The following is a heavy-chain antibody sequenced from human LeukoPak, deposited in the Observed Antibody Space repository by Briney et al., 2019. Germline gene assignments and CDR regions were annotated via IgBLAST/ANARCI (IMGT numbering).Heavy chain of an antibody. CDR3: ARNRIFDF. J-gene: IGHJ4*02. D-gene: IGHD2/OR15-2a*01. CDR2: TYFRSKWYN. Sequence: SQTLSLTCAISGDSVSSNSAAWNWIRQSPSRGLEWLGRTYFRSKWYNEYAGSVKSRITINSDTSKNQFSLQLSSVTAADTAVYYCARNRIFDFWGEGTLVTVSS. CDR1: GDSVSSNSAA. V-gene: IGHV6-1*01.